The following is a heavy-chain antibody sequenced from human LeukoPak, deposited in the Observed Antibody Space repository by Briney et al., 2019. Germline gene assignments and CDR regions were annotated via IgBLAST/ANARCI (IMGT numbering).Heavy chain of an antibody. CDR1: GGSFSGYY. V-gene: IGHV4-34*01. CDR3: ARGLEVVTATLDY. CDR2: INHSGST. J-gene: IGHJ4*02. Sequence: SETLSLNCAVYGGSFSGYYWSWIRQPPGKGLEWIGEINHSGSTNYNPSLKSRVTISVDTSKNQFSLKLSSVTAADTAVYYCARGLEVVTATLDYWGQGTLVTVSS. D-gene: IGHD2-21*02.